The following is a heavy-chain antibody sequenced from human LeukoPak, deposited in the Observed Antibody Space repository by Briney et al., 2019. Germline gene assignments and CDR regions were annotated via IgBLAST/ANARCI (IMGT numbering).Heavy chain of an antibody. J-gene: IGHJ4*02. CDR2: ISGSGGST. D-gene: IGHD3-22*01. V-gene: IGHV3-23*01. Sequence: GGSLRLSCAASGFTFSSYAMSWVRQAPGKGLEWVSAISGSGGSTYYADSVKGRLTISRDNSKNTLYLQMNSLRAEDTAVYYCAKELGNSYYDSSGSRNWGQGTLVTVSS. CDR1: GFTFSSYA. CDR3: AKELGNSYYDSSGSRN.